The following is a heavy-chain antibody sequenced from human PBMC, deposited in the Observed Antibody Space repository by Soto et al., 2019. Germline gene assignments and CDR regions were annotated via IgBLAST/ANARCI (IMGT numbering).Heavy chain of an antibody. V-gene: IGHV1-69*13. CDR1: GGTFSSYA. J-gene: IGHJ4*02. CDR2: IIPIFGTA. Sequence: SVKVSCKASGGTFSSYAISWVRQAPGQGLEWMGGIIPIFGTANYAQKFQGRVTITADESTSTAYMEPSSLRSEDTAVYYCANTPPNYYDSSGYFGYYFDYWGQGTLVTVSS. CDR3: ANTPPNYYDSSGYFGYYFDY. D-gene: IGHD3-22*01.